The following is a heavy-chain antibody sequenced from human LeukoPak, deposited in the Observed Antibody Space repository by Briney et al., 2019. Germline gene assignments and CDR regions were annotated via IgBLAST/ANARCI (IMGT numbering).Heavy chain of an antibody. CDR3: ARGYQLLSSI. V-gene: IGHV4-59*01. J-gene: IGHJ4*02. CDR2: INDSGNT. Sequence: SETLSLTCTVSGGSISNYVWSWIRQPPGKVLEWIGYINDSGNTKYNPSLESRVTISVDTSKNQFSLNLYSVTAADTAVYYCARGYQLLSSIWGQGTLVTVSS. CDR1: GGSISNYV. D-gene: IGHD2-2*01.